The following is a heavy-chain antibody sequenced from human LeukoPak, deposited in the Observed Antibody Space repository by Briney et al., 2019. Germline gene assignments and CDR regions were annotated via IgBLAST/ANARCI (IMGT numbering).Heavy chain of an antibody. CDR1: GYTYTSYD. D-gene: IGHD1-26*01. CDR3: ARGSRNSCGKLGMDV. CDR2: MNPNSGNT. V-gene: IGHV1-8*01. J-gene: IGHJ6*02. Sequence: GASVKVSCKASGYTYTSYDINWVRQATGQGPEWMGWMNPNSGNTGYAQKFQGRVTMTRNTSISTAYVELSSLRSEDTAVYYCARGSRNSCGKLGMDVWGQGTTVTVSS.